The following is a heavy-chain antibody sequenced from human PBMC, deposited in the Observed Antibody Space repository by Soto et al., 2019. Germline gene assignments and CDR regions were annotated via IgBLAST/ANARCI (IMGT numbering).Heavy chain of an antibody. CDR2: ISAYNGNT. V-gene: IGHV1-18*01. D-gene: IGHD3-3*01. CDR1: GYTFTSYG. J-gene: IGHJ6*03. CDR3: ARGGDFWSGYYYYYYYYMDV. Sequence: ASVKVSCKASGYTFTSYGISWVRQAPGQGLEWMGWISAYNGNTNYAQKLQGRVTMTTDTSTSTAYMELRSLRSDDTAVYYRARGGDFWSGYYYYYYYYMDVWGKGTTVTVSS.